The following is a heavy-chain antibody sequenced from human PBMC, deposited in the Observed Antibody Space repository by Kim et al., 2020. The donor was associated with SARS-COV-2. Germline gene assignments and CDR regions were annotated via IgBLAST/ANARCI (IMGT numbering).Heavy chain of an antibody. CDR1: GGSVSSGSYY. CDR3: ARDWRSGINYYYYGMDV. CDR2: IYYSGST. Sequence: SETLSLTCTVSGGSVSSGSYYWSWIRQPPGKGLEWIGYIYYSGSTNYNPSLKSRVTISVDTSKNQFSLKLSSVTAADTAVYYCARDWRSGINYYYYGMDVWGQGTTVTVSS. V-gene: IGHV4-61*01. J-gene: IGHJ6*02. D-gene: IGHD3-10*01.